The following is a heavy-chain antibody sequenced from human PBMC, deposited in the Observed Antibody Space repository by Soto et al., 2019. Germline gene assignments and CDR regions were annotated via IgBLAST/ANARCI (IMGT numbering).Heavy chain of an antibody. V-gene: IGHV4-30-2*01. CDR2: IYHSGST. CDR1: GGSISSGGYS. J-gene: IGHJ4*02. CDR3: AAGGGLPQYY. Sequence: QLQLQESGSGLVKPSQTLSLTCAVSGGSISSGGYSWSWIRQPPGKGLEWIGYIYHSGSTYYNPSLKSRVTISVNRSNHQFSLKLSSVTAADTAVYYCAAGGGLPQYYWGQGTLVTVSS. D-gene: IGHD5-12*01.